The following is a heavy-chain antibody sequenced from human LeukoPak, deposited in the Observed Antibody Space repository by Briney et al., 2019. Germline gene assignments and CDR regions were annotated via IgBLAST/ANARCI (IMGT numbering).Heavy chain of an antibody. CDR3: ARDIVGATGDAFDV. CDR2: ISGSGGST. V-gene: IGHV3-23*01. Sequence: GSLRLSCGASGFTFSNYAMSWVRQAPGKGLEWVSTISGSGGSTYYADSVKGRFTISRDNSKNTLYLQMNSLRAEDTAVYYCARDIVGATGDAFDVWGQGTMVTVSS. D-gene: IGHD1-26*01. CDR1: GFTFSNYA. J-gene: IGHJ3*01.